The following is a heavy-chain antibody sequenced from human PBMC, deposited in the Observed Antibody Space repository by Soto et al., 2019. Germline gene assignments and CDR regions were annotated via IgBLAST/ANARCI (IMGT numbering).Heavy chain of an antibody. D-gene: IGHD3-10*01. J-gene: IGHJ6*02. V-gene: IGHV3-23*01. CDR3: AKDRDVDTSLVQRGGSRNFRYGLDV. CDR2: ISGSGGNT. CDR1: GFTFRSYA. Sequence: GGSLRLSCAASGFTFRSYAMSWVRQAPGKGLEWVSGISGSGGNTQYADSVRGRFTVSRVNSKNTLYLQMNSLRAEDKAVYYCAKDRDVDTSLVQRGGSRNFRYGLDVWGQGTTVTVSS.